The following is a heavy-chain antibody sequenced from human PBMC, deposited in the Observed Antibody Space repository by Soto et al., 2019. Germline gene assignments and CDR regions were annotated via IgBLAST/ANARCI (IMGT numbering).Heavy chain of an antibody. CDR1: GFTFSSYA. CDR3: ARDGKDGYSDAFDI. CDR2: ISSNGGST. D-gene: IGHD5-12*01. V-gene: IGHV3-64*01. Sequence: PGGSLRLSCAASGFTFSSYAMHWVRQAPGKGLEYVSAISSNGGSTYYANSVKGRFTISRDNSKNTLYLQMGSLRAEDMAVYYCARDGKDGYSDAFDIWGQGTMVTVSS. J-gene: IGHJ3*02.